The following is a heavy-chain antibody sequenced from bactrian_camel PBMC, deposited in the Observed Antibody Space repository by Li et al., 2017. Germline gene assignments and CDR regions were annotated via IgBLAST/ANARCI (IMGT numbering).Heavy chain of an antibody. J-gene: IGHJ4*01. Sequence: HVQLVESGGGSVQAGGSLTLSCAASGHILGSRCMGWFRQVPGKEREGVARIDTVGGSTVYADSVKGRFTISQANAKNTVTLQMNSLKTEDTAMYYCAAVGALRKYGNWGQGTQVTVS. D-gene: IGHD3*01. CDR3: AAVGALRKYGN. CDR1: GHILGSRC. CDR2: IDTVGGST. V-gene: IGHV3S54*01.